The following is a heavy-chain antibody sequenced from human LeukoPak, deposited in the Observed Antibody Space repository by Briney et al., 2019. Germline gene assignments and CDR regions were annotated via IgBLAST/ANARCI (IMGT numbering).Heavy chain of an antibody. CDR2: IYYSGST. J-gene: IGHJ3*02. V-gene: IGHV4-59*01. D-gene: IGHD3-10*01. CDR3: ARVPPYGSESYRAFDI. Sequence: SETLSLTCTVSGGSINNYYWIWIRQPPGKGLEWIGYIYYSGSTNYNPSLKSRVTISVDTSNNQFSLKLNSMTAADTAVYYCARVPPYGSESYRAFDIWGQGTMVTVSS. CDR1: GGSINNYY.